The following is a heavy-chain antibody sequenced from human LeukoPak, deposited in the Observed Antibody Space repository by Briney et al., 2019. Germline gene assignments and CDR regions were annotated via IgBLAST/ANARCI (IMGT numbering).Heavy chain of an antibody. CDR1: GGYIGSYY. J-gene: IGHJ6*03. D-gene: IGHD4-17*01. Sequence: PSETLSLTCTVSGGYIGSYYWSWIRQPAGKGLEWIGRIYTSEDTDYNPSLKSRATMSVDMSTSQFSLRLTSVTAADTAVYYCAREGDYGDYSKSFYYMDVWGNGTTVTVSS. CDR3: AREGDYGDYSKSFYYMDV. V-gene: IGHV4-4*07. CDR2: IYTSEDT.